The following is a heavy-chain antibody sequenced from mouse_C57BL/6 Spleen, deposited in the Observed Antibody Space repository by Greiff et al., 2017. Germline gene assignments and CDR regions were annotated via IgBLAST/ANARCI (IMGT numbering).Heavy chain of an antibody. V-gene: IGHV1-15*01. Sequence: QVQLQQSGAELVRPGASVTLSCKASGYTFTDYEMHWVKQTPVHGLEWIGAIDPETGGTAYNQKFKGKAILTADKSYSTAYMELRSLTSEDSAVYYCTRWDGSSYWGQGTSVTVSS. J-gene: IGHJ4*01. CDR1: GYTFTDYE. CDR3: TRWDGSSY. CDR2: IDPETGGT. D-gene: IGHD1-1*01.